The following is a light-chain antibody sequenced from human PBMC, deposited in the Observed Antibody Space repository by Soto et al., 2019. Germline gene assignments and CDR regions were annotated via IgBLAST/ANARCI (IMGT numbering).Light chain of an antibody. J-gene: IGLJ2*01. V-gene: IGLV2-11*01. Sequence: QSALTQPRSVSGSPGQSITLSCTGTSSDVGAYNYVSWYQQHPGKAPKVMIYDATKRPSGVPDRFSGSKSDNTASLTISGLQAEDEADYYCCSFAGSNTLLFGGGTKLTVL. CDR3: CSFAGSNTLL. CDR2: DAT. CDR1: SSDVGAYNY.